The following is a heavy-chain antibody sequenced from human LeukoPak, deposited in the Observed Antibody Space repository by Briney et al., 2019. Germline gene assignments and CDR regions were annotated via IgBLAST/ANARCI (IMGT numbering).Heavy chain of an antibody. CDR2: IRYDGSNK. J-gene: IGHJ6*02. CDR1: GFTFSSYG. D-gene: IGHD4-17*01. Sequence: PGGSLRLPCAASGFTFSSYGMHWVRQAPGKGLEWVAFIRYDGSNKYYADSVKGRFTISRDNSKNTLYLQMNSLRAEDTAVYYCAKVPTTVTFYYYYYGMDVWGQGTTVTVSS. V-gene: IGHV3-30*02. CDR3: AKVPTTVTFYYYYYGMDV.